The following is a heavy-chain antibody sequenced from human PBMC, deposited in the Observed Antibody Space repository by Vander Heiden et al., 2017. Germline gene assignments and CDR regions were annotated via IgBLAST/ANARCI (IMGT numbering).Heavy chain of an antibody. CDR1: GYSFTSYW. D-gene: IGHD1-1*01. CDR3: ARHMGYGPKGTDWYFDL. J-gene: IGHJ2*01. CDR2: IYPGDSDT. Sequence: EVQLVPSGAAVKKPGESLKISCKGSGYSFTSYWIGWVRQMPGKALEWMVIIYPGDSDTRYSPSFQGQVTISADKSISTAYLQWSSLKASDTAMYYCARHMGYGPKGTDWYFDLWGRGTLVTVSS. V-gene: IGHV5-51*01.